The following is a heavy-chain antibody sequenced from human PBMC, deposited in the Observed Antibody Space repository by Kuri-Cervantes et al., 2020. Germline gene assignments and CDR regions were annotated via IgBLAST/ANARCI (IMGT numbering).Heavy chain of an antibody. Sequence: GESLKISCAASGFTFSGYGMHWVRQAPGKGLEWVAVIWYDGSNKYYADSVKGRFTISRDNSKNTLYLQMNSLRAEDTAVYYCARDSGTMVRGVIWGMDVWGQGTTVTVSS. D-gene: IGHD3-10*01. CDR1: GFTFSGYG. CDR2: IWYDGSNK. CDR3: ARDSGTMVRGVIWGMDV. V-gene: IGHV3-33*01. J-gene: IGHJ6*02.